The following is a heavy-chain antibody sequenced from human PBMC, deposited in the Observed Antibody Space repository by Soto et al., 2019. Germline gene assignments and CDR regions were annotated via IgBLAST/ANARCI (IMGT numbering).Heavy chain of an antibody. Sequence: PSETLSLTCTVSGGSISSGDYYWSWIRQPPGKGLEWIGYIYYSGSTYYNPSLKSRVTISVDTSKNQFSLKLSSVTAADTAVYYCARPSRTTVASGGEFDPWGQGTLVTVSS. J-gene: IGHJ5*02. CDR2: IYYSGST. CDR1: GGSISSGDYY. D-gene: IGHD6-25*01. CDR3: ARPSRTTVASGGEFDP. V-gene: IGHV4-30-4*01.